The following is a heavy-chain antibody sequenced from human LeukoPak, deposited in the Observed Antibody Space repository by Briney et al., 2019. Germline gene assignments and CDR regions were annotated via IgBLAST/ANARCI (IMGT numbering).Heavy chain of an antibody. V-gene: IGHV3-66*01. J-gene: IGHJ4*02. CDR3: ARDVYGDGYNSFDY. Sequence: GGSLRLSCAVSGFIVSSNHMNWVRQAPGKGLEWVSVIYSGGYSGVGPFYADSVKGRFTTSSDSSKNTLFLQMNSLRAEDTAVYYCARDVYGDGYNSFDYWGLGILVTVSS. CDR1: GFIVSSNH. D-gene: IGHD5-24*01. CDR2: IYSGGYSGVGP.